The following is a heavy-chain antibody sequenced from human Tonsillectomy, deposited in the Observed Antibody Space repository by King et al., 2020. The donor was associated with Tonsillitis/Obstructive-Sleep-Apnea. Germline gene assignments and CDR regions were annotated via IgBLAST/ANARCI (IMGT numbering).Heavy chain of an antibody. J-gene: IGHJ6*03. V-gene: IGHV4-61*01. CDR3: AEAASTYHSDRDSYYMDV. CDR1: GASVNSVLYN. D-gene: IGHD3-9*01. Sequence: QLQESGPGLVKPSETLSLTCTVSGASVNSVLYNWGWIRQPPGQGLEWIGYIYYSGRTNYNPSLRSRVTISVDTSQNQFSLRLSAVTTAASAVYYCAEAASTYHSDRDSYYMDVWGKGTTVTVSS. CDR2: IYYSGRT.